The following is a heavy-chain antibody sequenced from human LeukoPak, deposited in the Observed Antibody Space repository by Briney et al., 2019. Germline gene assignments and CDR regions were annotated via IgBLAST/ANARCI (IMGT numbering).Heavy chain of an antibody. CDR1: GFTFSNAW. D-gene: IGHD3-9*01. CDR2: INHSGST. J-gene: IGHJ4*02. V-gene: IGHV4-34*01. Sequence: PGGSLRLSCAASGFTFSNAWMSWIRQPPGKGLEWIGEINHSGSTNYNPSLKSRVTISVDTSKNQFSLKLSSVTAADTAVYYCASYDILTGYEYYFDYWGQGTLVTVSS. CDR3: ASYDILTGYEYYFDY.